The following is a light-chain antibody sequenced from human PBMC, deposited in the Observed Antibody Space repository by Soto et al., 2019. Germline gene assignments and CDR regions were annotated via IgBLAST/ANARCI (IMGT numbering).Light chain of an antibody. J-gene: IGKJ5*01. CDR3: QQYENLPT. Sequence: IQMTQSPSSLSASVGARVPITCRASQGINNYLNWYQQKPGRAPKLLIYDASNLEAGVPSRFRGSGSGTDFTFTISRLQPEDIATYYCQQYENLPTFGQGTRLEI. CDR1: QGINNY. V-gene: IGKV1-33*01. CDR2: DAS.